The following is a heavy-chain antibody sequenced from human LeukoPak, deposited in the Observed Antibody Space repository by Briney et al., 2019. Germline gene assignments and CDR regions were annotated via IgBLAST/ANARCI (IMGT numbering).Heavy chain of an antibody. Sequence: GESLLISCKGSGYSFTSYWIGCVSHMPAKGLEWMGIIYPGDSDTRYNPSLQGQVTISADKSISTAYMELSRLSLDDTAVYYCARDLPLVVPAANYFDYWGQGTLVTVSS. CDR3: ARDLPLVVPAANYFDY. D-gene: IGHD2-2*01. V-gene: IGHV5-51*01. CDR1: GYSFTSYW. J-gene: IGHJ4*02. CDR2: IYPGDSDT.